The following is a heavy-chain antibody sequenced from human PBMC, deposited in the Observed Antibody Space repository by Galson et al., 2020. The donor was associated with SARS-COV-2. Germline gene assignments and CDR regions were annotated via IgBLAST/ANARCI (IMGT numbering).Heavy chain of an antibody. D-gene: IGHD3-9*01. V-gene: IGHV3-30*04. Sequence: QLGESLKISCAASGFTFSSYAMHWVRQAPGKGLEWVAVISYDGSNKYYADSVKGRFTISRDNSKNTLYLQMNSLRAEDTAVYYCARGHLYHDILDEWGQGTLVTVSS. CDR3: ARGHLYHDILDE. CDR2: ISYDGSNK. J-gene: IGHJ4*02. CDR1: GFTFSSYA.